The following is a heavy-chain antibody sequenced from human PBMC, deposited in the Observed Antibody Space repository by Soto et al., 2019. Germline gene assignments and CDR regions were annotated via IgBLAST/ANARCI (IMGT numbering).Heavy chain of an antibody. CDR2: IWYDGSNK. D-gene: IGHD6-6*01. CDR3: ARDPMGQLVLNPTGDGIYGMDV. Sequence: GGSLRLSCAASGFTFSSYGMHWVRQAPGKGLEWVAVIWYDGSNKYYADSVKGRFTISRDNSKNTLYLQMNSLRAEDTAVYYCARDPMGQLVLNPTGDGIYGMDVWGQGTTVTVSS. J-gene: IGHJ6*02. CDR1: GFTFSSYG. V-gene: IGHV3-33*01.